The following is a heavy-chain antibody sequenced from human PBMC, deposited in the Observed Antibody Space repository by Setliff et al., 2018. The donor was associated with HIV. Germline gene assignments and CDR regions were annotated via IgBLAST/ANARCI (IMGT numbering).Heavy chain of an antibody. D-gene: IGHD2-2*01. J-gene: IGHJ4*02. Sequence: PSETLSLTCTVSGDSISSGSNYWSWIRQPAGKGLEWIGRIYTSGPRYNPSLENRVTISVDTSKSQFFLMLSSVTAADTAVYYCARASSDIPGVDSNYFDDWGQGILVTVSS. CDR3: ARASSDIPGVDSNYFDD. V-gene: IGHV4-61*02. CDR1: GDSISSGSNY. CDR2: IYTSGP.